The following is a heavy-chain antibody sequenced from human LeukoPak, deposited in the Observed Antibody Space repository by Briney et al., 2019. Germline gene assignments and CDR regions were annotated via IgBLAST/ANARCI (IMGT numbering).Heavy chain of an antibody. CDR2: IKEDGTRK. CDR1: GFTFSSHW. V-gene: IGHV3-7*03. J-gene: IGHJ4*02. CDR3: AKRTAAEDFDY. Sequence: GGSLRLSCAASGFTFSSHWMTWVRQAPGKGLEWVANIKEDGTRKNYMDSVKGRFTISRDNSKNTLYLQMNSLRAEDTAVYYCAKRTAAEDFDYWGQGTLVTVSS. D-gene: IGHD2-2*01.